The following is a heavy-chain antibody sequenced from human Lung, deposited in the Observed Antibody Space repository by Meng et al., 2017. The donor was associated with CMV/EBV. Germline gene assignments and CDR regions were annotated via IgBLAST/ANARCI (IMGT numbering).Heavy chain of an antibody. V-gene: IGHV1-18*04. CDR3: ARVVVHYYARGDNADYSDY. J-gene: IGHJ4*02. D-gene: IGHD3-10*02. CDR2: FSAYSGNT. CDR1: FNNYG. Sequence: FNNYGLIWVRQAPGKGLEWVGGFSAYSGNTNYAQKILDRVTMTTHTSSNTAYMELRSLRSDDTAIYYCARVVVHYYARGDNADYSDYWGQGTLVTVSS.